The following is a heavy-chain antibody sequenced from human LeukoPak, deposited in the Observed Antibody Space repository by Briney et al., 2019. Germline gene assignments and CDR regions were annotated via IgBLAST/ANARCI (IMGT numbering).Heavy chain of an antibody. D-gene: IGHD5-24*01. CDR1: GGTFSSYA. V-gene: IGHV1-69*05. CDR3: ARDRDGYNYY. CDR2: IIPIFGTA. J-gene: IGHJ4*02. Sequence: GASVKVSCKASGGTFSSYAISWVRQAPGQGLEWMGGIIPIFGTANYAQKLQGRVTMTTDTSTSTAYMELRSLRSDDTAVYYCARDRDGYNYYWGQGTLVTVSS.